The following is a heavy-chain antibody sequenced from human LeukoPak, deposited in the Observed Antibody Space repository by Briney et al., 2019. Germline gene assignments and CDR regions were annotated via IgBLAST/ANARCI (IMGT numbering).Heavy chain of an antibody. V-gene: IGHV4-59*01. D-gene: IGHD6-19*01. CDR1: GGSISSYY. CDR3: ARLAVAGTPDDY. J-gene: IGHJ4*02. CDR2: IYYSGST. Sequence: PSETLSLTCTVSGGSISSYYWSWIRQPPGKGLEWIGYIYYSGSTNYNPSLKSRVTISVDTSKNQFSLKLSSVTAADTAVYYCARLAVAGTPDDYWGQGTLVTVSS.